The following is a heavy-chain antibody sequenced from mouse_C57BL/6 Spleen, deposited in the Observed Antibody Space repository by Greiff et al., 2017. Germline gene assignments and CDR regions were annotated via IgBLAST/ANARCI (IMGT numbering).Heavy chain of an antibody. V-gene: IGHV1-82*01. D-gene: IGHD1-1*01. CDR2: IYPGDGDT. CDR1: GYAFSSSW. J-gene: IGHJ2*01. Sequence: VKLMESGPELVKPGASVKISCKASGYAFSSSWMNWVKQRPGKGLEWIGRIYPGDGDTNYNGKFKGKATLTADKSSSTAYMQLSSLTSEDSAVYFCARWITTVVATRDYWGQGTTLTVSS. CDR3: ARWITTVVATRDY.